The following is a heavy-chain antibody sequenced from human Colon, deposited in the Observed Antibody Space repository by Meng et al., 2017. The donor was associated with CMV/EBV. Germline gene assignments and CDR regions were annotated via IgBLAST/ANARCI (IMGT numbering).Heavy chain of an antibody. CDR2: ISGFNGKT. Sequence: ASLRVSCKASGYIFNHYGLNWVRQAPGQGLEWLGWISGFNGKTYFAQNFEDRLTLTTDTSANTGYMELTGLTSDDTATYYCARGPDYSNYVPVDSWGQGTRVTVSS. J-gene: IGHJ4*02. V-gene: IGHV1-18*01. CDR1: GYIFNHYG. D-gene: IGHD4-11*01. CDR3: ARGPDYSNYVPVDS.